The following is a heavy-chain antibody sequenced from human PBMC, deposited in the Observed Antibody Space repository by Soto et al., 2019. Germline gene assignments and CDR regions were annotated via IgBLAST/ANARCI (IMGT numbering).Heavy chain of an antibody. CDR2: IYYSGST. V-gene: IGHV4-61*01. CDR1: GGSVSSGSYY. Sequence: QVQLQESGPGLVKPSETLSLTCTVSGGSVSSGSYYWSWIRQPPGKGLEWIGYIYYSGSTNYNPSLKSRFTISVDTSKNQFSLKLSSVTAADTAVYYCARAREVRDDAFDIWGQGTMVTVSS. CDR3: ARAREVRDDAFDI. J-gene: IGHJ3*02. D-gene: IGHD1-26*01.